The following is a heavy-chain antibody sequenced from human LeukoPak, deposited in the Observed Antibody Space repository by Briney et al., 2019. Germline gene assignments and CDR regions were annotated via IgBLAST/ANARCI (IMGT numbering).Heavy chain of an antibody. J-gene: IGHJ4*02. V-gene: IGHV3-23*01. Sequence: GGSLRLSCAASGFTFSNYWMIWVRQAPGKGLEWVSAISGSGGSTYYADSVKGRFTISRDNSKNTLYLQMNSLRAEDTAVYYCAKGAVAGNDYWGQGTLVTVSS. D-gene: IGHD6-19*01. CDR1: GFTFSNYW. CDR2: ISGSGGST. CDR3: AKGAVAGNDY.